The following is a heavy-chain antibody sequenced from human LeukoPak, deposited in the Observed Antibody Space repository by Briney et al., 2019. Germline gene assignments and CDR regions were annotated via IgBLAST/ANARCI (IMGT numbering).Heavy chain of an antibody. V-gene: IGHV3-23*01. Sequence: QPGGSLRLSCAASGFSFSIYAMSWVRQAPGKGLLWVSGISGSGYSTNYADSVKGRITISGDNSKDTLYLQMNSLRAEDTAVYYCAKDYYGSGTYFYSYSYMDVWGKGTTVTVSS. CDR2: ISGSGYST. J-gene: IGHJ6*03. D-gene: IGHD3-10*01. CDR1: GFSFSIYA. CDR3: AKDYYGSGTYFYSYSYMDV.